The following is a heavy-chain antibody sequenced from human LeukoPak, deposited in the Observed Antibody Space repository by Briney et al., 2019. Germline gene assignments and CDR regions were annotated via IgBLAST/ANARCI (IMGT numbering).Heavy chain of an antibody. CDR2: IYPGDSDT. CDR1: GYSFTSYW. Sequence: GESLRISCKGSGYSFTSYWIGWVRQMPGKGLEWMGIIYPGDSDTRYSPSSQGQVTISADKSISTAYLQWSSLKASDTAMYYCARSSHPHLPNWFDPWSQGTLVTVSS. J-gene: IGHJ5*02. V-gene: IGHV5-51*01. CDR3: ARSSHPHLPNWFDP. D-gene: IGHD6-13*01.